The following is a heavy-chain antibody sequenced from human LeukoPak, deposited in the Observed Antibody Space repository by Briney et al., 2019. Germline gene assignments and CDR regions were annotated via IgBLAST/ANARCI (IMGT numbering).Heavy chain of an antibody. J-gene: IGHJ4*02. V-gene: IGHV3-20*04. CDR1: GFTFDDYG. D-gene: IGHD6-13*01. CDR3: ARSGTAGDFDY. CDR2: INWNGGST. Sequence: GGSLRLSCAASGFTFDDYGMSWVRQAPGKGLEWVSDINWNGGSTGYADSVKVRFTISRDNGKNSLYLQMNSLRAEDTALYYCARSGTAGDFDYWGQGTLVTVSS.